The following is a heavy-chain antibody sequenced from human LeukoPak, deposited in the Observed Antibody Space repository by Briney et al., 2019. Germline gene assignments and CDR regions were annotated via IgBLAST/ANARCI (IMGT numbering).Heavy chain of an antibody. Sequence: GASVKVSCKASGYTFTSYYMHWVRQAPGQGLEWMGIINPSGGSTSYAQKFQGRVTMTRDMSTSTVYMELSSLRSEDTAVYYCARARRITETTIADAFDIWGQGTMVTVSS. V-gene: IGHV1-46*01. CDR3: ARARRITETTIADAFDI. CDR2: INPSGGST. CDR1: GYTFTSYY. J-gene: IGHJ3*02. D-gene: IGHD1-7*01.